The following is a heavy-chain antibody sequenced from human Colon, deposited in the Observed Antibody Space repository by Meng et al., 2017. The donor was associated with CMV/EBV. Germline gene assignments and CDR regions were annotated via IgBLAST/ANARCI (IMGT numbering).Heavy chain of an antibody. D-gene: IGHD1-1*01. Sequence: QVQLVQSGDEVKNPGSSVKVSCNTSVDIISRQTVSWVRQAPGQGLERRGKIAPIFGTIKYAEKFQGRVTITADPPTSTVYMELISLRSDDTAVYYCARDWAWTHDYWGQGTLVTVSS. CDR2: IAPIFGTI. CDR1: VDIISRQT. V-gene: IGHV1-69*08. CDR3: ARDWAWTHDY. J-gene: IGHJ4*02.